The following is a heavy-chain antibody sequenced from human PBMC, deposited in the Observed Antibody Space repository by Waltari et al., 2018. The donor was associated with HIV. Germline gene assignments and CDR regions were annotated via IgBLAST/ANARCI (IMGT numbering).Heavy chain of an antibody. CDR1: GYTFPSLD. V-gene: IGHV1-8*01. J-gene: IGHJ4*01. CDR3: AAVIQGARYENLTGHYY. CDR2: VNADSAIT. Sequence: QVQLAQVGAGGKTPGASVKISCEASGYTFPSLDIKWVGHASGRGGEWMGWVNADSAITDDAGRLQGTVTVNRNASITTANTKMRSLSYENTPGYECAAVIQGARYENLTGHYYSGHRTLVT. D-gene: IGHD3-9*01.